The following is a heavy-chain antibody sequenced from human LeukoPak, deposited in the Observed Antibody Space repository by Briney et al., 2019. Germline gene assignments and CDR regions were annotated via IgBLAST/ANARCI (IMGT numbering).Heavy chain of an antibody. CDR2: IYYSGST. CDR1: GGSISSYY. Sequence: SETLSLTCSVSGGSISSYYWSWIRQPPGKGLEWIGYIYYSGSTNYNPSLKSRVTISVDTSKNQLSLKLSSVTAADTAVYYCARCARGYSSLFDYWGQGTLVTVSS. CDR3: ARCARGYSSLFDY. J-gene: IGHJ4*02. V-gene: IGHV4-59*01. D-gene: IGHD5-18*01.